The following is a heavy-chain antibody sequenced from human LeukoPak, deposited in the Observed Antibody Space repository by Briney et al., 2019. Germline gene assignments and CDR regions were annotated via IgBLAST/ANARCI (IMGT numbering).Heavy chain of an antibody. CDR2: IIPIFGTA. J-gene: IGHJ6*03. Sequence: SVKVSCKTSGYTFIRYGITWVRQAPGQGLEWMGGIIPIFGTANYAQKFQGRVTITADKSTSTAYMELSSLRSEDTAVYCARGPEGYYYYYYMDIWGKGTTVTVSS. V-gene: IGHV1-69*06. CDR3: ARGPEGYYYYYYMDI. CDR1: GYTFIRYG.